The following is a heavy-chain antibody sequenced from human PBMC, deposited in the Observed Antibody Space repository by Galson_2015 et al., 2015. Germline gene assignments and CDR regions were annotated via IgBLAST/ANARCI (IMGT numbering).Heavy chain of an antibody. J-gene: IGHJ3*02. Sequence: SLRLSCAASGFTFSSYEMNWVRQAPGKGLEWVSYISSSGSTIYYADSVKGRFTISRDNAKNSLYLQMNSLRAEDTAVYYCARDLVYYYDRNDALEIWGQGTMVTVSS. CDR1: GFTFSSYE. D-gene: IGHD3-22*01. CDR3: ARDLVYYYDRNDALEI. CDR2: ISSSGSTI. V-gene: IGHV3-48*03.